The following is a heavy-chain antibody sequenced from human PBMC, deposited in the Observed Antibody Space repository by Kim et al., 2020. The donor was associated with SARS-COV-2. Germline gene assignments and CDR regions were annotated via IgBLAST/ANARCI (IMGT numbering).Heavy chain of an antibody. Sequence: GGSLRLSCAASGFPFTTYYMTWVRQAPGKGLEWVANIKPDGSEKSYVDSVKGRFTISRDNAKSSVYLQMNSLRGEDTAVYYCARGGGQDYGFWGQGTLGT. V-gene: IGHV3-7*01. J-gene: IGHJ4*02. D-gene: IGHD3-3*01. CDR1: GFPFTTYY. CDR3: ARGGGQDYGF. CDR2: IKPDGSEK.